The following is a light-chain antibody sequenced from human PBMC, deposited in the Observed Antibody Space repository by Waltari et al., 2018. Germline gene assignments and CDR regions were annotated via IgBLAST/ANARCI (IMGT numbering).Light chain of an antibody. CDR3: QQYDGSVVT. Sequence: WRGSRCITGSWLRWYRQEPGQAPRRLIYGASTRAPGIPDRFSGGGAGGDFALAISRLEPEDSAVYYGQQYDGSVVTFGGGTKVEIK. CDR1: RCITGSW. V-gene: IGKV3-20*01. CDR2: GAS. J-gene: IGKJ4*01.